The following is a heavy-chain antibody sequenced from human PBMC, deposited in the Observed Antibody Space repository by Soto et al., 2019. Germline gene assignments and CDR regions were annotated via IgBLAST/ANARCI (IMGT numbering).Heavy chain of an antibody. CDR2: IIPIFGTA. CDR1: GGTFSSYA. D-gene: IGHD3-22*01. V-gene: IGHV1-69*01. Sequence: QVQLVQSGAEVKKPGSSVKVSCKASGGTFSSYAISWVRQAPGQGLEWMGGIIPIFGTANYAQKFQGRVTITADESTSTAYMELSSLGSEDTAVYYCASRGHYYDSSGYYSDAFDIWGQGTMVTVSS. J-gene: IGHJ3*02. CDR3: ASRGHYYDSSGYYSDAFDI.